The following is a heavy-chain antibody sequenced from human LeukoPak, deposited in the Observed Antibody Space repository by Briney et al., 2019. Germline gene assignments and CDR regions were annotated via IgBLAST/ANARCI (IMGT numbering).Heavy chain of an antibody. CDR2: IYYSGST. J-gene: IGHJ4*02. V-gene: IGHV4-31*03. CDR1: GGSISSGGYY. D-gene: IGHD2-15*01. CDR3: ARPGDCSGGSCWYYFDY. Sequence: PSQTLSLTCTVSGGSISSGGYYWSWIRQHPGKGLEWIGYIYYSGSTYYNPSLKSRVTISVDTSKNQFSLKLSSVTAADTAVYYCARPGDCSGGSCWYYFDYWGQGTLVTVSS.